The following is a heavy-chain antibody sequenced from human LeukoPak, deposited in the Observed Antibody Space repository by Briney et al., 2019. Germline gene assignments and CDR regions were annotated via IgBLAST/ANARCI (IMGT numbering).Heavy chain of an antibody. CDR2: INHSGST. CDR3: ARQGRKVGATLRRGAFDI. CDR1: GGSFSGYY. D-gene: IGHD1-26*01. Sequence: SETLSPTCAVYGGSFSGYYWSWIRQPPGKGLEWIGEINHSGSTNYNPSLKSRVTISVDTSKNQFSLKLSSVTAADTAVYYCARQGRKVGATLRRGAFDIWGQGTMVTVPS. J-gene: IGHJ3*02. V-gene: IGHV4-34*01.